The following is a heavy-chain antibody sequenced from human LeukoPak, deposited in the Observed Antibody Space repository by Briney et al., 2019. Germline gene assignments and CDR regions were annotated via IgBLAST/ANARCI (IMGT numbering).Heavy chain of an antibody. Sequence: GGSLRLSCAASGFTFSNHAMNWVRHAPGKGLEWVSVISGSGVSTNYAESVKGRFTISRDNSRNTVYVQMNSLRAEDTAVYYCAKGPMDYSNHLFDSWGQGILVTVSS. CDR1: GFTFSNHA. CDR2: ISGSGVST. CDR3: AKGPMDYSNHLFDS. V-gene: IGHV3-23*01. D-gene: IGHD4-11*01. J-gene: IGHJ5*01.